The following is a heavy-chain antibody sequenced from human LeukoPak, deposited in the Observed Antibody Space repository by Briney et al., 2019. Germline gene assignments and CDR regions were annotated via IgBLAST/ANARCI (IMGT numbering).Heavy chain of an antibody. CDR1: GYPSTSYY. D-gene: IGHD2-15*01. CDR2: INPSGGST. CDR3: ARGWNIVVVVADSNLDY. Sequence: GASVKVSCKASGYPSTSYYMHWVRQAPGQGLEWMGIINPSGGSTSYAQKFQGRVTMTRDTSTRTVYMELSSLRSEVTAVYYCARGWNIVVVVADSNLDYWGQGSLVTVSS. J-gene: IGHJ4*02. V-gene: IGHV1-46*01.